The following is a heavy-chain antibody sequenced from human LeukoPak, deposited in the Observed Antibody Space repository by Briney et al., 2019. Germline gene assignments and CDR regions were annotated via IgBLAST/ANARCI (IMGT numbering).Heavy chain of an antibody. CDR2: IIPIFGTS. D-gene: IGHD6-19*01. CDR1: GGTFSSYA. V-gene: IGHV1-69*06. Sequence: VAPVKVSCKASGGTFSSYAISWVRQAPGQGLEWMGGIIPIFGTSHYAQKFQGRVTITADKSTSTAYMELSSLRSEDTAVYYCASSSHSSGWYRVLANWGQGTMVTVSS. J-gene: IGHJ3*01. CDR3: ASSSHSSGWYRVLAN.